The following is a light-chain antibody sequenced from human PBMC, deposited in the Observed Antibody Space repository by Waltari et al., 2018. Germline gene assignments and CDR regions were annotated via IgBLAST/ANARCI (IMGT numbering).Light chain of an antibody. Sequence: DIQMTQSPSSLSASVGDRVTITCRASQYIDYYINWYQQKPGKAPTLLIFAASSLQAGVPSRFIGGGSGTESTLTISSLQPDDFATYYCQQSATTPWTFGQGTLVDI. J-gene: IGKJ1*01. CDR1: QYIDYY. V-gene: IGKV1-39*01. CDR2: AAS. CDR3: QQSATTPWT.